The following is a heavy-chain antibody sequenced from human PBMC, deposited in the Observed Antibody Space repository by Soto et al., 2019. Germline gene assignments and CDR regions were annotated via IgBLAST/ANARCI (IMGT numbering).Heavy chain of an antibody. CDR2: IYPGDSDT. CDR3: ARHKGYCSSTSCYGMDV. D-gene: IGHD2-2*01. CDR1: GYSFTIYC. J-gene: IGHJ6*02. Sequence: GESLKISGKGSGYSFTIYCIVWVLQMPWKGLEWMGTIYPGDSDTRYSPSFQGQVTISADKFISTAYLQWNSLKASDTAMYFCARHKGYCSSTSCYGMDVWGQGATVTVSS. V-gene: IGHV5-51*01.